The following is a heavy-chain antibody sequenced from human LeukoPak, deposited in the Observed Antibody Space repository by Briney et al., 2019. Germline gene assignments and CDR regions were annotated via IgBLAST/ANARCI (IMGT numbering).Heavy chain of an antibody. CDR3: ARGRLFSGRGSNYYMDV. CDR2: INPNSGGT. J-gene: IGHJ6*03. Sequence: ASVKVSCKASGYTFTGYYMHWVRQAPGQGLEWMGWINPNSGGTNYAQKFKGRVTMTRNTSISTAYMELSSLRSEDTAVYYCARGRLFSGRGSNYYMDVWGKGTTVTISS. V-gene: IGHV1-2*02. D-gene: IGHD3-10*01. CDR1: GYTFTGYY.